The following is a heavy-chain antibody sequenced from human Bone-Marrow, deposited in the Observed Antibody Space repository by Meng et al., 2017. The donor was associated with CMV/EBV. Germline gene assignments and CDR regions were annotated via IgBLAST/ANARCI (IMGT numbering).Heavy chain of an antibody. J-gene: IGHJ4*02. D-gene: IGHD1-26*01. CDR1: GFTFSSYA. CDR3: ARGVAESLGWEMGY. Sequence: GEVVGSGGGGVQLGRSLRLSCAASGFTFSSYAMHWVRQAPGKGLEWVSRIDSDGRDITYADSVRGRFTISRDDAKNTLYLQMNSLRVEDTAVYYCARGVAESLGWEMGYWGQGTLVTVSS. V-gene: IGHV3-74*03. CDR2: IDSDGRDI.